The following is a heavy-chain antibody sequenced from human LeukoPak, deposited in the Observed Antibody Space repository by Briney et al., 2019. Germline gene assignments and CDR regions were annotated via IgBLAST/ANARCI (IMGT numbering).Heavy chain of an antibody. CDR2: IYYSGST. Sequence: PSETLSLTCTVSSGSISGYYWSWIRQPPGKGLEWIGYIYYSGSTNYNPSLKSRVTISVDTSKNQFSLKLSSVTAADTAVYYCARELWYSSSWYKGIDAFDIWGQGTMVTVSS. CDR1: SGSISGYY. D-gene: IGHD6-13*01. J-gene: IGHJ3*02. CDR3: ARELWYSSSWYKGIDAFDI. V-gene: IGHV4-59*01.